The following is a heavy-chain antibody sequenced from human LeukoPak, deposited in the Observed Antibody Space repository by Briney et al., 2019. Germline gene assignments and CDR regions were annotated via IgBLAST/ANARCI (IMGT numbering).Heavy chain of an antibody. CDR3: ARNLEYCSGGSCYLNWFDP. V-gene: IGHV5-51*01. J-gene: IGHJ5*02. CDR2: IYPGDSDT. D-gene: IGHD2-15*01. CDR1: GYSFTSYS. Sequence: GESLKISCKGSGYSFTSYSIGWVRQMPGKGLEWMGIIYPGDSDTRYSPSFQGQVTISADKSISTAYLQWSSLKASDTAMYYCARNLEYCSGGSCYLNWFDPWGQGTLVTVSS.